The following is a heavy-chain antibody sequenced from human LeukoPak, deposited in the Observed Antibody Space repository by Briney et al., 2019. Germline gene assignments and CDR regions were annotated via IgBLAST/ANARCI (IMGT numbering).Heavy chain of an antibody. J-gene: IGHJ4*02. V-gene: IGHV4-4*07. CDR2: IYTRGST. CDR1: GGSISSYY. Sequence: PSETLSLTCTVSGGSISSYYWSWIRQPAGKGLEWIGRIYTRGSTNYNPSLKSRVTMSVDTSKNQFSLKLSSVTAADTAVYHCASYDTNGHFDYWGQGILVTVSS. D-gene: IGHD2-8*01. CDR3: ASYDTNGHFDY.